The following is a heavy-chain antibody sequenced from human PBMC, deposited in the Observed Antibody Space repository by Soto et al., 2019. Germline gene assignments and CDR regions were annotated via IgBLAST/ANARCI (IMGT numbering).Heavy chain of an antibody. V-gene: IGHV1-2*02. D-gene: IGHD6-13*01. CDR1: GYTFTGYY. CDR3: ARGISSWVQTYYFDY. CDR2: INPNSGGT. Sequence: ASVKVSCKASGYTFTGYYMHWVRQAPGQGLEWMGWINPNSGGTNYAQKLQGRVTMTTDTSTSTAYMELRSLRSDDTAVYYCARGISSWVQTYYFDYWGQGTLVTVSS. J-gene: IGHJ4*02.